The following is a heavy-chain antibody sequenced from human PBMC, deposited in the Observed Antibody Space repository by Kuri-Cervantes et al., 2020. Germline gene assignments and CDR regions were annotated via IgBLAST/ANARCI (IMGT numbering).Heavy chain of an antibody. CDR3: ARDSRGAVAAGGMDV. CDR2: IKQDGSEK. Sequence: GGSLRLSCAASGFTFSSYWMSWVRQAPGKGLEWVANIKQDGSEKYYVDSVKGRFTISRDNAKNSLYLQMNSLRAEDTAMYYCARDSRGAVAAGGMDVWGQGTTVTVSS. V-gene: IGHV3-7*01. D-gene: IGHD6-19*01. J-gene: IGHJ6*02. CDR1: GFTFSSYW.